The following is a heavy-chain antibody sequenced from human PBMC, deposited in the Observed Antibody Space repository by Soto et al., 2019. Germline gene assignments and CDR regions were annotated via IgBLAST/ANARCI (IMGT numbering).Heavy chain of an antibody. J-gene: IGHJ6*02. V-gene: IGHV1-69*06. CDR2: IIPFYDKA. D-gene: IGHD3-10*01. CDR3: ARGYRELYYYAMDV. CDR1: GGTFTNYA. Sequence: QVELVQSGVEVKKPGSSLKVSCKASGGTFTNYAFNWVRQAPGQGLAWMGGIIPFYDKANYAEKFLGRVTITAAKSTTTAYMELSRLTSDDTAVYFCARGYRELYYYAMDVWGRGTPVIVSS.